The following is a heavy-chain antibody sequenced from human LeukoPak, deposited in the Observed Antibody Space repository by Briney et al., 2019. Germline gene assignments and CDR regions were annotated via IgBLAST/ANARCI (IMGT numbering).Heavy chain of an antibody. Sequence: PGGSLRLSCAASGFRFSNYGMHWVRQAPGKGLEWVALIYYDGNYKYSSDSVKGRFTISRDNSKNTLYLQMNSLRPEDTAVYYCARSYSSGWTVEYYYYAMDVWGQGTTVTVSS. CDR1: GFRFSNYG. CDR2: IYYDGNYK. J-gene: IGHJ6*02. V-gene: IGHV3-33*01. CDR3: ARSYSSGWTVEYYYYAMDV. D-gene: IGHD6-19*01.